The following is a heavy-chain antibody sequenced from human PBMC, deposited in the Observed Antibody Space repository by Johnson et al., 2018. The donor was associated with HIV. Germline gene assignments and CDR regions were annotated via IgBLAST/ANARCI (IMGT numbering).Heavy chain of an antibody. J-gene: IGHJ3*02. CDR3: ARDRTYCSGGSCYFDAFDI. Sequence: EQLVESGGGLIQPGGSLRLSCAASGFTVSSNYMSWVRQAPGKGLEWVSVIYSGGSTYYADSVKGRFTISRDNSKNTLYLQMNSLRAEDTAVYYCARDRTYCSGGSCYFDAFDIWGQGTMVTVSS. V-gene: IGHV3-53*01. D-gene: IGHD2-15*01. CDR1: GFTVSSNY. CDR2: IYSGGST.